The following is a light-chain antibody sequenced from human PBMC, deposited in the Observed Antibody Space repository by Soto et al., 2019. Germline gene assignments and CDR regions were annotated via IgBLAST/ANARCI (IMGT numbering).Light chain of an antibody. Sequence: ILVTHSPGTLSVSPGEIATLSFSASQSVSSSYLAWYQQKPGQAPRLLIYGASSRATGIPDRFSGSGSGTDFTLTISRLEPEDFAVYYCQQYGSSPRTFGQGTKVDIK. V-gene: IGKV3-20*01. CDR1: QSVSSSY. CDR2: GAS. CDR3: QQYGSSPRT. J-gene: IGKJ1*01.